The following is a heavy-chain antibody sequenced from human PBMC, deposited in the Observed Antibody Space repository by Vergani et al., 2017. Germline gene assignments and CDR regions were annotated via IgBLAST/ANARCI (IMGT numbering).Heavy chain of an antibody. CDR1: GGSISSGSYY. D-gene: IGHD2-21*02. CDR3: ARVDVVVTAIAWVDWYFDL. Sequence: QVQLQESGPGLVKPSQTLSLTCTVSGGSISSGSYYWSWIRQPAGKGLEWIGRIYTSGSTNYNPSLKSRVTISVDTSKNQFSLKLSSVTAADTAVYYFARVDVVVTAIAWVDWYFDLWGRGTLVTVSS. CDR2: IYTSGST. J-gene: IGHJ2*01. V-gene: IGHV4-61*02.